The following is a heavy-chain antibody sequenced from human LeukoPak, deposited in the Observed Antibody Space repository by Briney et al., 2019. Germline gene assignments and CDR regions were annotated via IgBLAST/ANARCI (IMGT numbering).Heavy chain of an antibody. V-gene: IGHV3-7*01. CDR3: ARDRARYFDWFPGLDAFDI. CDR2: IKQDGSEK. Sequence: GGSLRLSCAPSGFTFSSYWMSWVRQAPGKGLEWVANIKQDGSEKYYVDSVKGRFSISRDNAKNSLYLQMNSLRAEDTAVYYCARDRARYFDWFPGLDAFDIWGQGTMVTVSS. CDR1: GFTFSSYW. D-gene: IGHD3-9*01. J-gene: IGHJ3*02.